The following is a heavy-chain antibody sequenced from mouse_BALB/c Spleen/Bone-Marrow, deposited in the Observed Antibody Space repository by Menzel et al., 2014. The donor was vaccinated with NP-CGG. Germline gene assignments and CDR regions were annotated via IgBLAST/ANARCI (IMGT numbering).Heavy chain of an antibody. CDR2: INPSTGYT. CDR3: AREGDYDGFAY. V-gene: IGHV1-7*01. D-gene: IGHD2-4*01. CDR1: GYTFASYW. J-gene: IGHJ3*01. Sequence: QVQLQQSGAELAKPGASVKMSCKASGYTFASYWMHWVKQRPGQGLEWIGYINPSTGYTEYNQKFKDKATLTADKSSSTAYMQLSSLTSEDSAVYYCAREGDYDGFAYWGQGTLVTASA.